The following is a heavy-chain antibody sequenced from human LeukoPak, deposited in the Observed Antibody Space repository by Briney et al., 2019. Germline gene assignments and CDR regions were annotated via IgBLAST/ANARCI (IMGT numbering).Heavy chain of an antibody. Sequence: PGGSLRLSCTASGFTFSSYSMNWVRQAPGKGLEWVSYISTSSSTIDYADSVKGRFTISRDNAKNSLYLQMNSLRAEDTAVYYCARDAGPYFFDSWGQGTLVTVSS. J-gene: IGHJ4*02. CDR3: ARDAGPYFFDS. D-gene: IGHD2/OR15-2a*01. V-gene: IGHV3-48*04. CDR2: ISTSSSTI. CDR1: GFTFSSYS.